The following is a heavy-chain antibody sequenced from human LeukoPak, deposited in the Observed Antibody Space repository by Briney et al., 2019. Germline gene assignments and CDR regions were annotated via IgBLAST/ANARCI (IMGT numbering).Heavy chain of an antibody. V-gene: IGHV3-7*01. CDR3: ARGNQGRXGPTNFDY. Sequence: GGSLRLSCAASGFTFSNFWMTWVRQAPGKGLECVANIKQGGGEIYYVDSVKGRFTISRDNAKNSLYLQVNSLRTDDTAVYYCARGNQGRXGPTNFDYWGQGTLVTVSS. D-gene: IGHD1-26*01. J-gene: IGHJ4*02. CDR2: IKQGGGEI. CDR1: GFTFSNFW.